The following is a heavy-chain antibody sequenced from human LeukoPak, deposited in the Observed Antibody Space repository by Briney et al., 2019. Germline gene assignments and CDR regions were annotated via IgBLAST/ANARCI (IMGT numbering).Heavy chain of an antibody. D-gene: IGHD3-10*01. V-gene: IGHV4-59*01. CDR3: ARERGRPHGSGSYYYFDY. CDR1: GGSISSYY. J-gene: IGHJ4*02. Sequence: SETLSLTCTVSGGSISSYYWSWIRQPPGKGLEWIGYTYYSGSTNYNPSLKSRVTISVDTSKNQFSLKLSSVTAADTAVYYCARERGRPHGSGSYYYFDYWGQGTLVTVSS. CDR2: TYYSGST.